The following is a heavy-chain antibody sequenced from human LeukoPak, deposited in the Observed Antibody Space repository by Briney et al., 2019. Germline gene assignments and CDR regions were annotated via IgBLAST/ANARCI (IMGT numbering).Heavy chain of an antibody. CDR3: ARDQGLTAPPPYGLDV. CDR2: IIPVLNIT. CDR1: GGTFSTSA. D-gene: IGHD5-18*01. V-gene: IGHV1-69*04. Sequence: ASVKVSCRTSGGTFSTSAITWVRQAPGQGLEWMGRIIPVLNITTYAQRFQGRVTITADTSTSTVYMELSSLRSEETAVYYCARDQGLTAPPPYGLDVWGQGTTVIVSS. J-gene: IGHJ6*02.